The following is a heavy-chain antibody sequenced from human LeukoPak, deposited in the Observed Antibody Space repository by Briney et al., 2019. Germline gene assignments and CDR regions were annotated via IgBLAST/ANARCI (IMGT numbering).Heavy chain of an antibody. D-gene: IGHD3-22*01. CDR2: IYYSGST. J-gene: IGHJ6*02. Sequence: SETLSLTCTVAGGSISSSSYYWGWIRQPPGQGLEWIGSIYYSGSTYYNPSLKSRVTISVDTSKNQFSLKLSSVTAADTVVYYCAGGYYDSSGYLFHYGMDVWGQGTTVTVSS. V-gene: IGHV4-39*07. CDR3: AGGYYDSSGYLFHYGMDV. CDR1: GGSISSSSYY.